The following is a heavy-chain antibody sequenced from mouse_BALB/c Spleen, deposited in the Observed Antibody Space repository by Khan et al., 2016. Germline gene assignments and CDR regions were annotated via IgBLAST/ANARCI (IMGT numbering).Heavy chain of an antibody. J-gene: IGHJ3*01. Sequence: VQLQQSGAELVKPGASVKLSCQASGYTFTNYDINWVRQRPEQGLEWIGWIFPGDGSTKYNEKFKGKATLTTDKSSSTAYMQLSRLTSEDSAVYFCARNDYGSSSWFAYWGQGTLVTVSA. CDR1: GYTFTNYD. CDR2: IFPGDGST. D-gene: IGHD1-1*01. V-gene: IGHV1-85*01. CDR3: ARNDYGSSSWFAY.